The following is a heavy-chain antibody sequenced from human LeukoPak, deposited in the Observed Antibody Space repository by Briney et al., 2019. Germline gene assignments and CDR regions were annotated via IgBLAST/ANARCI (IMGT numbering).Heavy chain of an antibody. CDR3: ARQAYSSTQY. CDR1: GFSFTTYS. D-gene: IGHD6-13*01. Sequence: PGGSLRLSCAASGFSFTTYSMNWVRQAPGKGLEWVSSISSSSSYIYYADSVKGRFTISRDNAKNSLYLQMNSLRAEDTAVYYCARQAYSSTQYWGQGTLVTVSS. V-gene: IGHV3-21*01. CDR2: ISSSSSYI. J-gene: IGHJ4*02.